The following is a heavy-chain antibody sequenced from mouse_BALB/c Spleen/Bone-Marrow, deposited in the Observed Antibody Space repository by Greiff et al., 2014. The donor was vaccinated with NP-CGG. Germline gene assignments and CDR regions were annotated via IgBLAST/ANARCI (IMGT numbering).Heavy chain of an antibody. Sequence: VQLKQSGPELVKPGASMKISCKASGFSFTGYTMNWVKQSHGKNLDWIGLINPYNGGISYNLKFKVKVTLTVDKSFSTAYMELLSLTSEDSTVYYCAKSDYNFDYWGQGTTLTVSA. J-gene: IGHJ2*01. CDR2: INPYNGGI. V-gene: IGHV1-25*01. CDR3: AKSDYNFDY. CDR1: GFSFTGYT. D-gene: IGHD2-13*01.